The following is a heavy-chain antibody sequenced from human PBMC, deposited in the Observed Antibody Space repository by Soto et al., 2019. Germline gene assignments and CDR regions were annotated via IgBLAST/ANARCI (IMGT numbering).Heavy chain of an antibody. D-gene: IGHD3-16*02. V-gene: IGHV1-69*13. CDR2: IIPIFGTA. J-gene: IGHJ3*02. CDR1: GGTFSSYA. CDR3: ARELNLVYDYIWGSYRSHDAFDI. Sequence: SVKVSCKASGGTFSSYAISWVRQAPGQGLEWMGGIIPIFGTANYAQKFQGRVTITADESTSTAYMELSRLRSEDTAVYYCARELNLVYDYIWGSYRSHDAFDIWGQGTMVTVS.